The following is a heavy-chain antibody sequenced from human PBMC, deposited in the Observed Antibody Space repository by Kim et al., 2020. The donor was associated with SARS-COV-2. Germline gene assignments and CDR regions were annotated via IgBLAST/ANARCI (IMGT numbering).Heavy chain of an antibody. CDR1: GFTFSSYA. D-gene: IGHD3-9*01. CDR2: ISYDGSNK. CDR3: AREYYDILTGSDY. J-gene: IGHJ4*02. Sequence: GGSLRLSCAASGFTFSSYAMHWVRQAPGKGLEWVAVISYDGSNKYYADSVKGRFTISRDNSKNTLYLQMNSLRAEDTAVYYCAREYYDILTGSDYWGQGTLVTVSS. V-gene: IGHV3-30*04.